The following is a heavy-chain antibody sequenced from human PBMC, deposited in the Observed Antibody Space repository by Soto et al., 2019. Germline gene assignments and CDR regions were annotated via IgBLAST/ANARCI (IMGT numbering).Heavy chain of an antibody. CDR2: ISAYNGKT. V-gene: IGHV1-18*01. CDR3: ARCYCDYGDDGLSLRY. Sequence: QVQLVQSASEVKRPGASVKVSCKASGYSFKGYAFSWVRQAPGQGLEWMGWISAYNGKTIYSQKFQDRFTMTTDTSMTTVFMELRNLGSYDTALYYCARCYCDYGDDGLSLRYRGQGTLVTVSS. D-gene: IGHD4-17*01. CDR1: GYSFKGYA. J-gene: IGHJ1*01.